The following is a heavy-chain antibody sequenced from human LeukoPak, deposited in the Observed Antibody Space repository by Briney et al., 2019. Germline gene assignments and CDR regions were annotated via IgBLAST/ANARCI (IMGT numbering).Heavy chain of an antibody. J-gene: IGHJ4*02. CDR1: GLSFSGQW. CDR2: IKHDGGEK. V-gene: IGHV3-7*03. D-gene: IGHD2-8*02. Sequence: GESLRLSCVASGLSFSGQWLNWVPQPPGQGLEWLANIKHDGGEKYYVDSVKGRFTISRDNSKNTLYLQMNSLRAEDTAVYYCARGGFCTDLSCHVFSLAYWGQGTLATVSS. CDR3: ARGGFCTDLSCHVFSLAY.